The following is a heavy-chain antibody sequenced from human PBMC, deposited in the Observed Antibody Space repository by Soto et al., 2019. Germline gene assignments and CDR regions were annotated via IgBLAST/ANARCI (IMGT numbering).Heavy chain of an antibody. CDR2: VYPGDSDT. V-gene: IGHV5-51*01. CDR3: ARLDSSGYYAPVYYYYGMDV. J-gene: IGHJ6*02. Sequence: GESLKISCKGSGYSFTSYWIGWVRQMPGKGLEWMGIVYPGDSDTRYSPSFQGQVTISADKSISTAYLQWSSLKASDTAMYYCARLDSSGYYAPVYYYYGMDVWGQGTTVTVSS. D-gene: IGHD3-22*01. CDR1: GYSFTSYW.